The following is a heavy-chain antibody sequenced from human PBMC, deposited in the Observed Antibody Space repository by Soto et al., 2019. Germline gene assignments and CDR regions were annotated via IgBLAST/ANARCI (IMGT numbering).Heavy chain of an antibody. CDR2: INAGNGNT. CDR3: ARGGGTTAASYYYYMEV. J-gene: IGHJ6*03. D-gene: IGHD2-2*01. CDR1: GYTFTSYA. V-gene: IGHV1-3*01. Sequence: GASVKVSCKASGYTFTSYAMHWVRQAPGQRLEWMGWINAGNGNTKYSQKFQGRVTITRDTSASTAYMELSSLRSEDTAVYYCARGGGTTAASYYYYMEVWGKGTTVTVPS.